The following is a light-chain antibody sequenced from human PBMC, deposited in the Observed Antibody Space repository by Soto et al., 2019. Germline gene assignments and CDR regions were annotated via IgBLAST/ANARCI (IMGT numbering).Light chain of an antibody. CDR2: YDS. Sequence: SSELTQPPSVSVAPGKTARITCGGNNIGSKSVHWYQQKPGQAPVLVIYYDSDRPSGIPERFSGSNSGNTATLTISRVEAGDEADYYCQVWDSSSDSYVVFGGGTKVTVL. V-gene: IGLV3-21*04. J-gene: IGLJ2*01. CDR3: QVWDSSSDSYVV. CDR1: NIGSKS.